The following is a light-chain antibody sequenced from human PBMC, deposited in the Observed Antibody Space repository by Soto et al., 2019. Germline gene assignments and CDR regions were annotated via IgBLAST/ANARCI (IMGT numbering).Light chain of an antibody. J-gene: IGKJ1*01. CDR3: QQYNSYSPVWT. CDR1: QNISSY. Sequence: EIQMNQSPSSLSASVGDRVTITCRASQNISSYLNWYQQKPGKAPKLLIYAASSLQSGVPSRFSGSGSVTDFTRTISSLQPEEFATYYCQQYNSYSPVWTFGQGTKVDIK. V-gene: IGKV1-39*01. CDR2: AAS.